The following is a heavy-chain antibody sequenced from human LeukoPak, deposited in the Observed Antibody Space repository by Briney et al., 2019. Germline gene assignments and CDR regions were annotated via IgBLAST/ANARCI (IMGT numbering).Heavy chain of an antibody. D-gene: IGHD2-2*01. V-gene: IGHV3-33*06. CDR3: AKDGSTAYYFDY. CDR2: IWYDGSKK. Sequence: GGSLRLSCAASGFSFSSYGMHWVRQAPGKGLEWVAVIWYDGSKKYYADSVKGRFIISRDNSRNTLYLQMNSLRAEDTAVYYCAKDGSTAYYFDYWGQGTLVTVSS. CDR1: GFSFSSYG. J-gene: IGHJ4*02.